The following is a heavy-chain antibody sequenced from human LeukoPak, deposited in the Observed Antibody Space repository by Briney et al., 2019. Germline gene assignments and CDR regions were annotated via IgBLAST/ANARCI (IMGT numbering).Heavy chain of an antibody. Sequence: SQTLSLTCTVSGGSISSGGYYWSWIRRHPGKGLEWIGYIYYSGSTYYNPSLKSRVTISVDTSKNQFSLKLSPVTAADTAVYYCARDVAVVAEWGFDPWGQGTLVTVSS. D-gene: IGHD2-15*01. CDR1: GGSISSGGYY. CDR2: IYYSGST. J-gene: IGHJ5*02. CDR3: ARDVAVVAEWGFDP. V-gene: IGHV4-31*03.